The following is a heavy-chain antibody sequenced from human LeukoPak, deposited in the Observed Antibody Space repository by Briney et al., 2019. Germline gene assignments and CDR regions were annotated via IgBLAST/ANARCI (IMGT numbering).Heavy chain of an antibody. CDR3: ARDGGTSYEDWFDP. J-gene: IGHJ5*02. CDR1: GYTFTGYY. Sequence: ASVKVSCKASGYTFTGYYMHWVRQAPGQGLEWMGWINPNSGGTNYAQKFQGRVTMTRDTSISTAYMELSRLRSDDTAVYYCARDGGTSYEDWFDPWGQGTLVTVSS. CDR2: INPNSGGT. D-gene: IGHD1-26*01. V-gene: IGHV1-2*02.